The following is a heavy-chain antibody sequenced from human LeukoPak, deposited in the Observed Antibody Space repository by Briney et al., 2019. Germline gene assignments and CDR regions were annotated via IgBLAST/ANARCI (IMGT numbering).Heavy chain of an antibody. J-gene: IGHJ5*02. CDR1: GYSISSGYY. Sequence: SETLSLTCTVSGYSISSGYYWGWIRQPPGKGLEWIGSIYYSGSTYYNPSLQSRVTISVDTSKNQFSLKLSSVTAADTAVYYCARFHHYTSTWTDNWFDPWGQGTLVTVSS. CDR2: IYYSGST. D-gene: IGHD6-13*01. V-gene: IGHV4-38-2*02. CDR3: ARFHHYTSTWTDNWFDP.